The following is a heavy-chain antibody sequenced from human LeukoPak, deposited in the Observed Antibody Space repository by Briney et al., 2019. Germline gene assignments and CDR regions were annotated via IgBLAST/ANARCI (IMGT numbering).Heavy chain of an antibody. CDR2: ISAYNGNT. CDR1: GYTFTSYG. CDR3: ARDTSRNIAAAGSNFDY. J-gene: IGHJ4*02. V-gene: IGHV1-18*01. D-gene: IGHD6-13*01. Sequence: ASVKVSCKASGYTFTSYGISWVRHAPGQGLEWMGWISAYNGNTNYAQKLQGRVTMTTDTSTSTAYMELRSLRSDDTAVYYCARDTSRNIAAAGSNFDYWGQGTLVTVSS.